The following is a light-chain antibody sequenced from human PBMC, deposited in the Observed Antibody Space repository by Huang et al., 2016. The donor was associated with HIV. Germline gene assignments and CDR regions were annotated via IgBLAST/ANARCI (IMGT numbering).Light chain of an antibody. Sequence: EIVLTQSPGTQSLSPGERATLSCRISQSVKSSYLAWYQQKPGQAPRLLIYNTFNRATGIPDRFSGSGSGTDFTLTISRLEPEDSAVYYCQQYGTSPRTFGQGTKLEIK. CDR1: QSVKSSY. CDR2: NTF. J-gene: IGKJ2*01. CDR3: QQYGTSPRT. V-gene: IGKV3-20*01.